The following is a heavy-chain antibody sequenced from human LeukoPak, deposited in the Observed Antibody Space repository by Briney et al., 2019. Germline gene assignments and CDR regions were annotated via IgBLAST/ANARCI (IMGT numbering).Heavy chain of an antibody. J-gene: IGHJ5*02. CDR1: GGSFSGYY. V-gene: IGHV4-34*01. CDR2: INHSGST. D-gene: IGHD2-2*01. CDR3: ARRPPPMYCSSTSCRTSNWFDP. Sequence: SETLSLTCAVYGGSFSGYYWSWIRQPPGKGLEWIGEINHSGSTNYNPSLKSRVTISVDTSKNQFSLKLSSVTAADTAVYYCARRPPPMYCSSTSCRTSNWFDPWGRGTLVTVSS.